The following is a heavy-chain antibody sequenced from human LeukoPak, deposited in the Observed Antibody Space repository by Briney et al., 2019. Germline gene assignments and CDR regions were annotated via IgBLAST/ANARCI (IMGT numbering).Heavy chain of an antibody. CDR3: ARDFSSWYERPHTGFDY. Sequence: SVKVSCKASGGTFSSYAISWVRQAPGQGLEWMGGIIPIFGTASYAQKFQGRDTTTADESTSTAYMELSSLRSEDTAVYYCARDFSSWYERPHTGFDYWGQGTLVTVSS. D-gene: IGHD6-13*01. CDR2: IIPIFGTA. CDR1: GGTFSSYA. V-gene: IGHV1-69*13. J-gene: IGHJ4*02.